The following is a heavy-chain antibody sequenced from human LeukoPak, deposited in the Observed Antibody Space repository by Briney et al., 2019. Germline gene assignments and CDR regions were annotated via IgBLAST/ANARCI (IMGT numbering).Heavy chain of an antibody. D-gene: IGHD2-2*01. Sequence: PGGSLRLSCAASGLTFSTYAINWVRQAPGKGLEWVSAISGSGGSTYYADSVKGRFTISRDNSKNTLYLQMNSLRAEDTAVYYCAKDIGSSTSLMFDYWGQGTLVTVSS. J-gene: IGHJ4*02. CDR2: ISGSGGST. CDR3: AKDIGSSTSLMFDY. CDR1: GLTFSTYA. V-gene: IGHV3-23*01.